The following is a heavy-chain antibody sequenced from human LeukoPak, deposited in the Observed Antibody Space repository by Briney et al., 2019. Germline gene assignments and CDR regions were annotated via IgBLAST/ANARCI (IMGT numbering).Heavy chain of an antibody. CDR3: ARGLYCSGGSCYLTPYYYGMDV. J-gene: IGHJ6*02. D-gene: IGHD2-15*01. V-gene: IGHV1-3*01. Sequence: ASVKVSCKASGGTFTSYAMHWVRQAPGQRLEWMGWINAGNGNTKYSQKFQGRVTITRDTSASTAYMELSSLRSEDTAVYYCARGLYCSGGSCYLTPYYYGMDVWGQGTTVTVSS. CDR1: GGTFTSYA. CDR2: INAGNGNT.